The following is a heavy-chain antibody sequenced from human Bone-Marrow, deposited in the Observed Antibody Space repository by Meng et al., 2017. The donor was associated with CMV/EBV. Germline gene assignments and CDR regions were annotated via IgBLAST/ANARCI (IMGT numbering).Heavy chain of an antibody. CDR2: IIPIFGTA. Sequence: SVKVSCKASGGTFSSYAISWVRQAPGQGLEWMGGIIPIFGTANYAQKFQGRVTITTDESTSTAYMELSSLRSDDTAVYYCARGTHYDFWSGYQPNYYYYGMDVWGQGTTVTVSS. D-gene: IGHD3-3*01. V-gene: IGHV1-69*05. CDR3: ARGTHYDFWSGYQPNYYYYGMDV. J-gene: IGHJ6*02. CDR1: GGTFSSYA.